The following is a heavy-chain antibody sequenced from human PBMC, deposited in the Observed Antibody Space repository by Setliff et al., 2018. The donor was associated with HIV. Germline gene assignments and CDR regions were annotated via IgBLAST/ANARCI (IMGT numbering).Heavy chain of an antibody. CDR2: IYYTGST. CDR3: ARGNPDFDILTGYWSHYFDY. Sequence: SETLSLTCTVSGDSISTSRYYWGWIRQGPGKGLEWIGDIYYTGSTNFSPSLKSRVTISLDTSKNQFSLKLSSVSAADTAMYYCARGNPDFDILTGYWSHYFDYWGQGRLVTVSS. V-gene: IGHV4-39*07. D-gene: IGHD3-9*01. J-gene: IGHJ4*02. CDR1: GDSISTSRYY.